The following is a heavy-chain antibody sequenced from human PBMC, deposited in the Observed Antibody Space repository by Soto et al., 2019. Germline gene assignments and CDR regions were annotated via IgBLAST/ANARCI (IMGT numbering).Heavy chain of an antibody. J-gene: IGHJ6*02. Sequence: GESLKISCAASGFTFSGSAMHWVRQASGKGLEWVGRIRSKANSYATAYAASVKGRFTISRDDSKNTAYLQMNSLKTEDTAVYYCTTLARDYYYYYGMDVWGQGTTVTVSS. CDR3: TTLARDYYYYYGMDV. CDR1: GFTFSGSA. CDR2: IRSKANSYAT. V-gene: IGHV3-73*01.